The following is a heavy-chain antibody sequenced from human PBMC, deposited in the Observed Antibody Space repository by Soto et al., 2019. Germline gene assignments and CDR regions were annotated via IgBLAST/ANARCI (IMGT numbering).Heavy chain of an antibody. D-gene: IGHD4-4*01. CDR2: INPDGSTT. Sequence: GSLSLSGAAAGFSLSSYWMHWVRQAPGGGLMWVSRINPDGSTTSYADSVKGRFTISRDNAKNKLSLQMNSLRVEDTAVYYCARVPTTVTTPGMDVWGQGTTVTVSS. CDR1: GFSLSSYW. V-gene: IGHV3-74*01. J-gene: IGHJ6*02. CDR3: ARVPTTVTTPGMDV.